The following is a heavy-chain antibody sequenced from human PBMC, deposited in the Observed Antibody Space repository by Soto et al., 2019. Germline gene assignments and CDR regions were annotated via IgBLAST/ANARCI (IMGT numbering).Heavy chain of an antibody. CDR1: GGSISSSNW. CDR3: ARTRGS. CDR2: IYYSGST. J-gene: IGHJ5*02. D-gene: IGHD3-10*01. V-gene: IGHV4-4*02. Sequence: SVPLSLTCAVSGGSISSSNWWSWVSQHPGKGLEWIGYIYYSGSTYYNPSLKSRVTISVDTSKNQFSLKLSSVTAANTALDICARTRGSWGKEPLVTVS.